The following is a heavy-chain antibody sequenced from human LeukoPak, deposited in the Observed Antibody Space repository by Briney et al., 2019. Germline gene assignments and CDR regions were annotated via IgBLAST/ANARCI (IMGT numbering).Heavy chain of an antibody. CDR2: IYTSGST. V-gene: IGHV3-53*01. D-gene: IGHD3-22*01. CDR3: ARRAGDYSHPYDY. J-gene: IGHJ4*02. Sequence: PGGSLGLSCTVSGFTVSTNSMSWVRQAPGKGLEWVSFIYTSGSTHNSDSVKGRFTISRDSSKNTLYLQMNSLRAEDTAVYYCARRAGDYSHPYDYWGQGTLVTVSS. CDR1: GFTVSTNS.